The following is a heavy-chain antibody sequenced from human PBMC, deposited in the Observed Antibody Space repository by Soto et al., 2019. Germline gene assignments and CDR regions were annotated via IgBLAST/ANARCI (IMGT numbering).Heavy chain of an antibody. D-gene: IGHD4-17*01. CDR3: AKTPDYGESN. Sequence: GGSLRLSCAASGFTFDDYAMHWVRQAPGKGLEWVSGISWNSGSIGYADSVKGRFTISRDNAKNSLYLQMNSLRAEDTALYYCAKTPDYGESNWGQGTLVTVSS. J-gene: IGHJ4*02. CDR2: ISWNSGSI. V-gene: IGHV3-9*01. CDR1: GFTFDDYA.